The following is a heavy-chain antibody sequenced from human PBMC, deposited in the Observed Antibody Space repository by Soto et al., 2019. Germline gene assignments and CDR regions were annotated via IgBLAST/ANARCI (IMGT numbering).Heavy chain of an antibody. V-gene: IGHV6-1*01. J-gene: IGHJ6*03. Sequence: QVQLQQSGPGLVRPSQTLSLTCAISGDSVSSNSAAWNVIRQSPSRGLEWLGRTYYRSRWYNDYAVSVKSRKTVNPDTTKNQFSLHLNSVTPEDTAVYYCAGTTSLQWYYMDVWDKGTTVTVSS. CDR3: AGTTSLQWYYMDV. D-gene: IGHD1-7*01. CDR1: GDSVSSNSAA. CDR2: TYYRSRWYN.